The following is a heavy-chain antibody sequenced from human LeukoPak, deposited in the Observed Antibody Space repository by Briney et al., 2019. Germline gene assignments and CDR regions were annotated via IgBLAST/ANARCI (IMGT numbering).Heavy chain of an antibody. D-gene: IGHD3-22*01. CDR2: MNPNSGNT. CDR1: GYTFTSYD. J-gene: IGHJ4*02. CDR3: ATGTDSNGYWVYFDY. V-gene: IGHV1-8*03. Sequence: ASVKVSCKASGYTFTSYDINWVRQATGQGLEWMGWMNPNSGNTGYAQKFQGRVTITRNTSISTAYMELSSLRSEDTAVYYCATGTDSNGYWVYFDYWGQGTLVTVSS.